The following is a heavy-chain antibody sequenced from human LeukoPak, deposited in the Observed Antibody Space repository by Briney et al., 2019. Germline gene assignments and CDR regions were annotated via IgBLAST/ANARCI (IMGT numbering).Heavy chain of an antibody. Sequence: GGSLRLSCAASGFTFDDYAMHWVRPAPGKGLEWVSGISWNSGSIGYAESVKGRFTISRDNAKNSLYLQMNSLRAEDTALYYCAKGGGFDWLSHYGMDVWGQGTTVTVSS. CDR2: ISWNSGSI. D-gene: IGHD3-9*01. J-gene: IGHJ6*02. V-gene: IGHV3-9*01. CDR3: AKGGGFDWLSHYGMDV. CDR1: GFTFDDYA.